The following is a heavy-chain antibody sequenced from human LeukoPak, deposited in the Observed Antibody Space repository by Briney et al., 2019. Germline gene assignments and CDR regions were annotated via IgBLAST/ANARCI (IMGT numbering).Heavy chain of an antibody. D-gene: IGHD2-15*01. CDR1: GGSISSYY. CDR3: ARVICSGGSCRFDY. J-gene: IGHJ4*02. V-gene: IGHV4-4*07. Sequence: PSETLSLTCTVSGGSISSYYWNWIRQPAGKGLEWIGRIHTSGSTNYNPSLKSRVTMSVGTSKNKFSLKLSSVTAADTAVYYCARVICSGGSCRFDYWGQGTLVTVSS. CDR2: IHTSGST.